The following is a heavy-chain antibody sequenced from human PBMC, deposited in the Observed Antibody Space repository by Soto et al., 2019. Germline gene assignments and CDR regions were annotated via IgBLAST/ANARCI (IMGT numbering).Heavy chain of an antibody. V-gene: IGHV4-31*03. CDR2: IYYSGST. CDR3: ARNTRYCSGGIVYWRTQTTYGLDV. D-gene: IGHD2-15*01. CDR1: GGSISSGGYY. J-gene: IGHJ6*02. Sequence: SXTLSLTCTVSGGSISSGGYYWGWIRQHPGKGLEWIGYIYYSGSTYYNPSLKSRVTISVDTSKNQFSLKLSSVTAADTAVYYCARNTRYCSGGIVYWRTQTTYGLDVWGQGTTVTVSS.